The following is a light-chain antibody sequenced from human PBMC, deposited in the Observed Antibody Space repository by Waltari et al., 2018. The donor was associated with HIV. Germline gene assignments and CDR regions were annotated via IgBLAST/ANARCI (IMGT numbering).Light chain of an antibody. CDR3: SSYAGSKNYVI. Sequence: GSPGQSVTISCTGTSSDIGGYNYVSWYQQHPGKAPKLMIYEVSKRPSGVPSRFSASKSGNTASLTVSGLQAEDEADYYCSSYAGSKNYVIFGGGTKLTVL. CDR2: EVS. CDR1: SSDIGGYNY. J-gene: IGLJ2*01. V-gene: IGLV2-8*01.